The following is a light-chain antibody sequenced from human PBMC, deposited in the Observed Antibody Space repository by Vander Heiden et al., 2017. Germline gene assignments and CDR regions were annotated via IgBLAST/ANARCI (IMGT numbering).Light chain of an antibody. CDR1: QGIRNN. CDR3: LQDYAYPRT. J-gene: IGKJ1*01. V-gene: IGKV1-6*01. CDR2: GAS. Sequence: IQMTQSPSSLSASVGDRVIITCRASQGIRNNLAWYQQRPGKAPNLLIYGASNMQPGVPSRFSGSGSGTHFTLTISPLQPEDSAIYYCLQDYAYPRTFGQGTKVAIK.